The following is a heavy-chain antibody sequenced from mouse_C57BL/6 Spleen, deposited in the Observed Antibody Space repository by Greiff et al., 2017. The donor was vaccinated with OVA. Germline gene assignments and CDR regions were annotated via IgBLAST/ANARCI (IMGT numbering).Heavy chain of an antibody. CDR3: ARGIDYGAMDY. CDR2: INPYNGGT. V-gene: IGHV1-19*01. CDR1: GYTFTDYY. J-gene: IGHJ4*01. Sequence: LVKPGASVKMSCKASGYTFTDYYMNWVKQSHGKSLEWIGVINPYNGGTSYNQKFKGKATLTVDKSSSTAYMELNSLTSEDSAVYYCARGIDYGAMDYWGQGTSVTVSS. D-gene: IGHD1-1*02.